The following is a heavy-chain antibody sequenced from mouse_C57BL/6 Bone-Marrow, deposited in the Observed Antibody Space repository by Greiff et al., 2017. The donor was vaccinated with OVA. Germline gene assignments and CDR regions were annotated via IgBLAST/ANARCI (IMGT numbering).Heavy chain of an antibody. J-gene: IGHJ2*01. D-gene: IGHD1-1*01. CDR1: GFTFSSYA. CDR2: ISDGGSYT. Sequence: EVHLVESGGGLVKPGGSLKLSCAASGFTFSSYAMSWVRQTPEKRLEWVATISDGGSYTYYPDNVKGRFTISRDNAKNNLYLQMSHLKSEDTAMYYCARDSLYYYGSLFDYWGQGTTLTVSS. CDR3: ARDSLYYYGSLFDY. V-gene: IGHV5-4*01.